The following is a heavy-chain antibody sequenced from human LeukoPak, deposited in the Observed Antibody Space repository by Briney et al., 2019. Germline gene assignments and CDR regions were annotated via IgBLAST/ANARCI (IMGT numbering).Heavy chain of an antibody. D-gene: IGHD6-19*01. CDR3: ARSKSGRIAVHRFDP. CDR2: IYYSGST. V-gene: IGHV4-59*01. J-gene: IGHJ5*02. CDR1: GGSISSYY. Sequence: SETLSLTCTVSGGSISSYYWSWIRQPPGKGLEWIGYIYYSGSTNYNPSLKSRVTISVDTSKNQFSLKLSSVTAADTAVYYCARSKSGRIAVHRFDPWGQGTPVTVSS.